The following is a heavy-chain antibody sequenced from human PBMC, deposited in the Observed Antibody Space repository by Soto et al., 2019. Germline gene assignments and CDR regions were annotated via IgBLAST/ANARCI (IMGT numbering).Heavy chain of an antibody. Sequence: PATQSLTCPVSGDSVTSAINCWSWIRQPPGKALEWIAYLCYSGSTSYNPSLKSRLTISRDTSKNQFSLKLTSVTAADTAVYYCARSGGGRGWLGGQGTRVTVSA. CDR1: GDSVTSAINC. D-gene: IGHD6-19*01. V-gene: IGHV4-61*01. CDR3: ARSGGGRGWL. J-gene: IGHJ4*02. CDR2: LCYSGST.